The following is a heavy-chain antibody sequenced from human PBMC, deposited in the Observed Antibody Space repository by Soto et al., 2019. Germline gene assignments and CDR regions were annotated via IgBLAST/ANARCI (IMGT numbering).Heavy chain of an antibody. D-gene: IGHD1-1*01. CDR1: GFSLTARPVG. CDR2: IYWDDGK. V-gene: IGHV2-5*02. CDR3: AHGRGGVDWNAGDFDF. Sequence: QITLKESGPPLVKPTETLTLTCSFSGFSLTARPVGVGWIRQPPGKALECLALIYWDDGKRYNPSLRSRLAITKDASKNQVVLTITNVHPMDTATSYCAHGRGGVDWNAGDFDFWGQGTLVTVSS. J-gene: IGHJ4*02.